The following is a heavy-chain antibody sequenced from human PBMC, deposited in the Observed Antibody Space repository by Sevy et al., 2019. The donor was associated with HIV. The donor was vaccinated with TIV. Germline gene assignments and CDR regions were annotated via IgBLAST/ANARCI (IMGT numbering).Heavy chain of an antibody. CDR1: GFTVSNSH. Sequence: GGSLRLSCAASGFTVSNSHMSWARQAPGKGLEWVSILFSSCNTYYADSVKGRFTVSRDNSMNTLYLQMHSLTVEDTAVYYCEGYNNGFDYWAQGTLVTVSS. CDR2: LFSSCNT. CDR3: EGYNNGFDY. J-gene: IGHJ4*02. D-gene: IGHD1-20*01. V-gene: IGHV3-66*01.